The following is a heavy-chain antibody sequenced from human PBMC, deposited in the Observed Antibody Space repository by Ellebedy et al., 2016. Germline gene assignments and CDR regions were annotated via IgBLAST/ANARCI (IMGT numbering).Heavy chain of an antibody. Sequence: ASVKVSCKGSGYSFTSYWIGWVRQMPGKGLEWMGRIDPSDSYTNYNPSFQGHVTISADKSISTAYLQWSSLKASDTAMYYCARQEGGDRFYWGQGTLVTVSS. CDR1: GYSFTSYW. D-gene: IGHD3-16*01. CDR2: IDPSDSYT. J-gene: IGHJ4*02. CDR3: ARQEGGDRFY. V-gene: IGHV5-10-1*01.